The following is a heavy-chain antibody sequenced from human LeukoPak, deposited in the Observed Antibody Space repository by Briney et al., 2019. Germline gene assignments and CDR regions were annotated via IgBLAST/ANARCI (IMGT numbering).Heavy chain of an antibody. CDR3: ARVTQTDYDFDY. CDR2: IIPIFGTA. CDR1: GGTFSSYD. D-gene: IGHD4-17*01. V-gene: IGHV1-69*13. J-gene: IGHJ4*02. Sequence: AASVKVSCKASGGTFSSYDISWVRQAPGQGLEWMGGIIPIFGTASYAQKFQGRVTITADESTSTAYMELSSLRSDDTAVYYCARVTQTDYDFDYWGQGTLVTVSS.